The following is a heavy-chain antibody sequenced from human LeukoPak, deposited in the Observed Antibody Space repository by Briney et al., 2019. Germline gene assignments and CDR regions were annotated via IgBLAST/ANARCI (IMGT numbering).Heavy chain of an antibody. V-gene: IGHV4-38-2*02. J-gene: IGHJ4*02. CDR3: ARHGYIAVAGTVDY. CDR2: IYHSGNT. Sequence: PSETLSLTCTVSGYSISSGHYWGWVRQPPGKGLEWLGSIYHSGNTYCNPSLKSRVTISVDTSRNQFSLNLSSVTAADTAVYYCARHGYIAVAGTVDYWGQGTLITVSS. D-gene: IGHD6-19*01. CDR1: GYSISSGHY.